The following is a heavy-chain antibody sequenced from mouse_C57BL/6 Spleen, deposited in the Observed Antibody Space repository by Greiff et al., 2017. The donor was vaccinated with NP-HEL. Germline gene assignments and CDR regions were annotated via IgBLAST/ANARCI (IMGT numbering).Heavy chain of an antibody. CDR3: ERDTLFYAMDY. V-gene: IGHV1-77*01. CDR2: IGPGSGST. J-gene: IGHJ4*01. Sequence: VQLQQSGAELVKPGASVKISCKASGYTFTDYYINWVKQRPGQGLEWIGKIGPGSGSTYYNEKFKGKATLTADKSSSTAYMQLSSLKSQDSAVYCCERDTLFYAMDYWGQGTSVTVSS. CDR1: GYTFTDYY.